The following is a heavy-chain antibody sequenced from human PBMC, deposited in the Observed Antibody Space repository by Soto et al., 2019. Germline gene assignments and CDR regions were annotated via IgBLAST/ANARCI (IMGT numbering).Heavy chain of an antibody. CDR1: GGSISKYY. J-gene: IGHJ6*02. CDR3: ARFNAYKLPRSGYYYAMDV. Sequence: QVQLQESGPGLVKPSDTLSLTCTVSGGSISKYYWSWIRQPPGKGLEWIGYIYYNGDTDYSPSLKSRFTISVDTSKNQFSLKLYSVTAADTAVYYCARFNAYKLPRSGYYYAMDVWGQGTTVTVSS. D-gene: IGHD1-1*01. V-gene: IGHV4-59*01. CDR2: IYYNGDT.